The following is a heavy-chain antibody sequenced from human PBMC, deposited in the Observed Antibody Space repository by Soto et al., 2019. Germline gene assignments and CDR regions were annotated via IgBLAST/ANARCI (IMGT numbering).Heavy chain of an antibody. V-gene: IGHV1-18*01. D-gene: IGHD1-1*01. Sequence: QVHLVQSGAEVKKPGASVKVSCKASGYTFTSYGITWVRQAPGQGLEWMGWISAHNGNTDYAQKLQGRVIVTRDTATSTDYMELRSLISDDPAVYYCARGRYGDYWGQGALVTVSS. CDR1: GYTFTSYG. CDR3: ARGRYGDY. CDR2: ISAHNGNT. J-gene: IGHJ4*02.